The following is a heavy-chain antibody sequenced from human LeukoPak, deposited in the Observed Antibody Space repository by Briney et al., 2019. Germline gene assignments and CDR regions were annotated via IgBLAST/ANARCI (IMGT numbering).Heavy chain of an antibody. CDR2: ISSSSSYI. Sequence: GGSLRLSCAASGFTFSSYSMNWVRQAPGKGLEWVSSISSSSSYIYYADSVKGRFTISRDNAKNSLCLQMNSLRAEDTAVYYCATLMWELPGYWGQGTLVTVSS. D-gene: IGHD1-26*01. CDR3: ATLMWELPGY. V-gene: IGHV3-21*01. CDR1: GFTFSSYS. J-gene: IGHJ4*02.